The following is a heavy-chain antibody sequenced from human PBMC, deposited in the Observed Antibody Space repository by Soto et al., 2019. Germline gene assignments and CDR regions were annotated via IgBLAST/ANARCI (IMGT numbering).Heavy chain of an antibody. Sequence: QVQLQESGPGLVKPSETLSLTCTVSGGSISSYYWSWIRQPPGKGLEWIGYIYYSGSTNYNPSLTSRVTISVDTSKNQFSLKLSSVTAADTAVYYCARQPWYYFDYWGQGTLVTVSS. CDR3: ARQPWYYFDY. CDR1: GGSISSYY. J-gene: IGHJ4*02. CDR2: IYYSGST. D-gene: IGHD2-15*01. V-gene: IGHV4-59*08.